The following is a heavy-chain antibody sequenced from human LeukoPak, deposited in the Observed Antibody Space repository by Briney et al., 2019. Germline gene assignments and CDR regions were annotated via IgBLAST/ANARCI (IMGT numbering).Heavy chain of an antibody. CDR1: GYTYTSYY. CDR2: INPSGGST. V-gene: IGHV1-46*01. Sequence: VASVKVSCKASGYTYTSYYMHWVRQAPGQGLEWMGIINPSGGSTSYAQKFQGRVTMTEDTSTDTAYMELSSLRSEDTAVYYCATGGRGYFDYWGQGTLVTVSS. J-gene: IGHJ4*02. CDR3: ATGGRGYFDY. D-gene: IGHD1-14*01.